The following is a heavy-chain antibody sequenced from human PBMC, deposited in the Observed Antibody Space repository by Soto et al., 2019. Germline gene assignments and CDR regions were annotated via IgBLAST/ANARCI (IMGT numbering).Heavy chain of an antibody. CDR2: IREDGSGT. CDR1: GFTFSTYW. V-gene: IGHV3-7*05. J-gene: IGHJ4*02. Sequence: EVHLLESGGGLVQPGGSLRLSCAASGFTFSTYWVNWVRQAPGKGLQWVASIREDGSGTWYVDSVKGRFTVSRDNAKNSLSLQMDSLRAEDTAVYYCARYNFLTGRSHDFWGQGTLVTVSS. D-gene: IGHD3-9*01. CDR3: ARYNFLTGRSHDF.